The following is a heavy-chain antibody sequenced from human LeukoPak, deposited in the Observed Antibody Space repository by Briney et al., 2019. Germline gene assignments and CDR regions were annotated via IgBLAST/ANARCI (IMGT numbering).Heavy chain of an antibody. CDR1: GFIFRSYW. Sequence: GGSLRLSCAASGFIFRSYWMSWVRQAPGKGLEWVANIKQDGSDKYYVDSVKGRFTISRDNAKNSLYLQMNSLRAEDTAVYYCAREEYGDHLWWGQGALVTVSS. D-gene: IGHD4-17*01. CDR3: AREEYGDHLW. CDR2: IKQDGSDK. J-gene: IGHJ4*02. V-gene: IGHV3-7*01.